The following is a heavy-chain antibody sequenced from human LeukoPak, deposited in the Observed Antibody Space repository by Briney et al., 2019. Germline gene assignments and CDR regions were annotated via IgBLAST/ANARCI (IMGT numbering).Heavy chain of an antibody. Sequence: PGGSLRLSCAASGFTFSSYWMSWVRQAPGKGLEWVANIRQDGSEKYYVDSVKGRITISRDNAKKSLYLQMNSLRVEDTAVYYCARDLSGVTGYTYGRGIDYWGQGTLVTVSS. CDR3: ARDLSGVTGYTYGRGIDY. J-gene: IGHJ4*02. V-gene: IGHV3-7*01. D-gene: IGHD5-18*01. CDR1: GFTFSSYW. CDR2: IRQDGSEK.